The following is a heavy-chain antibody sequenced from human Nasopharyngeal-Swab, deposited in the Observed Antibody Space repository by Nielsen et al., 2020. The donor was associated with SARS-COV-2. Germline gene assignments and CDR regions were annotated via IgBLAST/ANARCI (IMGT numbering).Heavy chain of an antibody. V-gene: IGHV4-30-4*01. CDR2: IYFGGST. J-gene: IGHJ4*02. D-gene: IGHD5-24*01. Sequence: SETLSLTCTVSGGSISSGNYYWSWIRQPPGKGLEWIGYIYFGGSTNYNASLKSRVTISLDTSKNQFSLRLSSVTDADTAVYYCASGADGYNFANYWGQGTLVTVSS. CDR3: ASGADGYNFANY. CDR1: GGSISSGNYY.